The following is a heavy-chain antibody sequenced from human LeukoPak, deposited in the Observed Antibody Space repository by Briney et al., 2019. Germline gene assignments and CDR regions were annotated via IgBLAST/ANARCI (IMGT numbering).Heavy chain of an antibody. CDR3: ARVRGTALTAYPGYFDY. CDR2: ISIYTGNT. CDR1: GYTFNSYG. J-gene: IGHJ4*02. D-gene: IGHD2-21*02. V-gene: IGHV1-18*04. Sequence: ASVKVSCKASGYTFNSYGISWVRQAPGQGLEWMGWISIYTGNTKYGEKFQGRATMTRDTSTSTAYLEVRSLNPDDTAVYYCARVRGTALTAYPGYFDYWGQGTLVTVSS.